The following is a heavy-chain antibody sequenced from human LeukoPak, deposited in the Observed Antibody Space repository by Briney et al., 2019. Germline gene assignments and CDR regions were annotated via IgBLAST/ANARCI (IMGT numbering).Heavy chain of an antibody. J-gene: IGHJ5*02. CDR1: GGSISSYY. V-gene: IGHV4-59*01. D-gene: IGHD3-22*01. CDR3: AKTAYDSSGNWFDP. Sequence: SETLSLTCTVSGGSISSYYWSWIRQPPGKGLEWIGYIYYTGSTNYNPSLKSRVTISIDMSKNQFSLKVNSVTAADTAVYYCAKTAYDSSGNWFDPWGQGTLVTV. CDR2: IYYTGST.